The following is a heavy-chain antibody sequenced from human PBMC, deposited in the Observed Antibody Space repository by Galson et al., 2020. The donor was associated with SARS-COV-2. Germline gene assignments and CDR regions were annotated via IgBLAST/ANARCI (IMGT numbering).Heavy chain of an antibody. D-gene: IGHD3-22*01. V-gene: IGHV1-2*02. CDR1: GYTFTGFY. CDR2: INPNSGGT. J-gene: IGHJ4*02. CDR3: ATPARDSGGYYYFDY. Sequence: ASVKVSCKASGYTFTGFYMHWVRQAHGQGLEWMGWINPNSGGTSYTQKFQGRVTMTRDTSISTAYMELSSLRSDDTAVYYCATPARDSGGYYYFDYWGQGALVTVSS.